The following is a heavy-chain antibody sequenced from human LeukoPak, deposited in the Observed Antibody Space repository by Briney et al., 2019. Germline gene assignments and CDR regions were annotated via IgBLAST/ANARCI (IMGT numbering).Heavy chain of an antibody. V-gene: IGHV3-53*01. CDR2: IYAGGGT. J-gene: IGHJ4*02. Sequence: GGSLRLSCAASGFTLSTSYMTWVRQSPGKGLDWVSEIYAGGGTNYAVSVKGRFTISRDNSKNTLYLQMNSLRAEDTAVYYCARGSARVVPAADYWGQGTLVTVSS. CDR1: GFTLSTSY. D-gene: IGHD2-2*01. CDR3: ARGSARVVPAADY.